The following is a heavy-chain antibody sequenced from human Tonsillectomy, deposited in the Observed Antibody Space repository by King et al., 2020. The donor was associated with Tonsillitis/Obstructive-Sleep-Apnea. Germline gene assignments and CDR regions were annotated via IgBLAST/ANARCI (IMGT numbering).Heavy chain of an antibody. CDR3: ARDGIQWSGWTDY. V-gene: IGHV4-61*01. CDR2: IYYSGST. D-gene: IGHD6-19*01. CDR1: GGSVSSGSYY. J-gene: IGHJ4*02. Sequence: VQLQESGPGLVKPSETLSLTCTVSGGSVSSGSYYWSWIRQPPGKGLEWIGYIYYSGSTNYNPSLKSRVTISVDTSKNQFSLKLSSVTAADTAVYYCARDGIQWSGWTDYWGQGTLVTVSS.